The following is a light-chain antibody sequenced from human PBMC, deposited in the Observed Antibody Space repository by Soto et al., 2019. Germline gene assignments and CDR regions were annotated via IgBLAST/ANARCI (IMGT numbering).Light chain of an antibody. J-gene: IGKJ4*02. Sequence: EIVLTQSPATLSLSPGERATLSCRASQSVSSYLGWYKQKPGQAPRLLIYDASNRATGIPARFSGRGSGTDFTLTISSLEPEDFAVYYCQHRSNWPLTFGGGTKVEIK. CDR3: QHRSNWPLT. CDR1: QSVSSY. V-gene: IGKV3-11*01. CDR2: DAS.